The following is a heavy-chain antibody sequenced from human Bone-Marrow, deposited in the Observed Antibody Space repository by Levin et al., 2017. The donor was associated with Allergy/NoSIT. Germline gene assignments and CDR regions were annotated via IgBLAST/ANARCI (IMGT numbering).Heavy chain of an antibody. V-gene: IGHV3-15*07. Sequence: KSGGSLRLSCAASGFTFSNAWMNWVRQAPGKGLEWVGRIKSKTDGGTTDYAAPAKGRFTISRDDSKNTLYLQMNSLRTEDTAVYYCTTEYIAPGIPIFGVVIARTTGMDVWGHGPPVTVS. CDR1: GFTFSNAW. CDR2: IKSKTDGGTT. CDR3: TTEYIAPGIPIFGVVIARTTGMDV. J-gene: IGHJ6*02. D-gene: IGHD3-3*01.